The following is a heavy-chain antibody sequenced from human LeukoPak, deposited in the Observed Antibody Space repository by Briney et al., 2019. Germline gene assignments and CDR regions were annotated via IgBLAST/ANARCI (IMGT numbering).Heavy chain of an antibody. V-gene: IGHV4-39*01. CDR2: INYSGKT. CDR3: ARSSYSSGRYGGLDV. CDR1: GDSFTSTDDF. D-gene: IGHD3-22*01. Sequence: SETLSLTCTVSGDSFTSTDDFWGWIRQPPGKGLEWIGSINYSGKTYYNPSLKSRVIISVDTSKNQVSLRLSSVTAAGTAVYYCARSSYSSGRYGGLDVWGQGTTVTVSS. J-gene: IGHJ6*02.